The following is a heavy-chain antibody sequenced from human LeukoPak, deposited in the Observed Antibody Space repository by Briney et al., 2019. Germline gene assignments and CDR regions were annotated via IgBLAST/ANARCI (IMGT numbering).Heavy chain of an antibody. CDR1: GYTFSSYG. CDR2: LSPYNGDT. CDR3: ARGGSGWSSDF. Sequence: GASVKVSCKASGYTFSSYGITWVRQAPGQGLEWMGWLSPYNGDTNYAQKLQDRVTMTTDTSTSTAYMELTSLRSDDSAVYYCARGGSGWSSDFWGQGTLVTVCS. D-gene: IGHD6-19*01. V-gene: IGHV1-18*01. J-gene: IGHJ4*02.